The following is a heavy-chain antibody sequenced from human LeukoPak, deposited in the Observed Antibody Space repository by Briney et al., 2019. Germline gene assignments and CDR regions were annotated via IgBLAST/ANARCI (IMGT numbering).Heavy chain of an antibody. CDR2: MYLSGTT. CDR1: GDSINSLDL. J-gene: IGHJ4*02. CDR3: AGLVGRYSSGLYYYYFDY. D-gene: IGHD3-22*01. V-gene: IGHV4-4*02. Sequence: TETLSLTCTVSGDSINSLDLWSWVRQPPGKGLEWIGEMYLSGTTHSNPSVKSRVTISIDKSKNQFFLNLSSVTAADTAVYYCAGLVGRYSSGLYYYYFDYWGQGTLVTVSS.